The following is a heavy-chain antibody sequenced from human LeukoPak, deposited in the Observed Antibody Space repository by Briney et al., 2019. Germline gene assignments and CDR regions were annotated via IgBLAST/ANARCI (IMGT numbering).Heavy chain of an antibody. J-gene: IGHJ4*02. D-gene: IGHD1-14*01. CDR3: ARAPEYGLYYFDY. CDR2: IYYSGST. Sequence: SETLSLTCAVYGGSFSGYYWSWIRQPPGKGLEWIGNIYYSGSTYYNPSLKSRVSIPVDTSKNQFSLKLTSVTAADTAVYYCARAPEYGLYYFDYWGQGTLVTVSS. V-gene: IGHV4-34*01. CDR1: GGSFSGYY.